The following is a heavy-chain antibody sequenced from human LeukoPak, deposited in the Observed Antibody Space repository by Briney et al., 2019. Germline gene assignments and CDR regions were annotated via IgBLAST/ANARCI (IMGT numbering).Heavy chain of an antibody. Sequence: PSETLSLTCTVSGGSISSYYWSWIRQPPGKGLEWIGYIYYSGSTNYNPSLKSRVTVSVDTSKNQFSLKLSSVTAADTAVYYCAREVWSGMDVWGQGTTVTVSS. J-gene: IGHJ6*02. CDR2: IYYSGST. V-gene: IGHV4-59*01. CDR3: AREVWSGMDV. D-gene: IGHD3-10*01. CDR1: GGSISSYY.